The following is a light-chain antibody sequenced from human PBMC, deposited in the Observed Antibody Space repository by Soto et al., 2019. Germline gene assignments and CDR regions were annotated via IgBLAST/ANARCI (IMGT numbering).Light chain of an antibody. CDR3: AAWDDSLNGYV. V-gene: IGLV1-44*01. CDR1: SSNIGSNS. J-gene: IGLJ1*01. Sequence: QSVLTQPPSASGTPGQRVTISCSGSSSNIGSNSVNWFHQLPGTAPKLLIYGSNQRPSGVPDRFSGSKSGTSASLVISGLQSADEADYYCAAWDDSLNGYVFGTGTKVTVL. CDR2: GSN.